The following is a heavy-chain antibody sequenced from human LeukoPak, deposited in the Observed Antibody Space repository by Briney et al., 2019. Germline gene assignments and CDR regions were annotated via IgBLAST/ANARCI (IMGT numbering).Heavy chain of an antibody. CDR1: GYTFTDYH. Sequence: ASVKVSCKASGYTFTDYHLHWLRQAPGQGLEWMGWINPNSGGTNYAQKFQGRVTMTRDTSISTAYMELSRLRSDDTAVYYCARGPSVVWGSYLWAFDIWGQGTMVTVSS. CDR2: INPNSGGT. J-gene: IGHJ3*02. V-gene: IGHV1-2*02. D-gene: IGHD1-26*01. CDR3: ARGPSVVWGSYLWAFDI.